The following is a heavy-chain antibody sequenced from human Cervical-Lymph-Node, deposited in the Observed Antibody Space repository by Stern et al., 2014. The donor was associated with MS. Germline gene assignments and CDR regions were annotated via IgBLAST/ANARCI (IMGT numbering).Heavy chain of an antibody. Sequence: EVQLVESGGGLVQPGRSLRLSCAASGFNLDDYAMHWVRQAPGKGLEWVSGISRNSVVMGYADSVKGRFTISRDNAKNSLYLQMNSLRAEDTALYYCARRNGNYEFDYWGQGTLVTVSS. V-gene: IGHV3-9*01. CDR3: ARRNGNYEFDY. CDR1: GFNLDDYA. CDR2: ISRNSVVM. D-gene: IGHD1-7*01. J-gene: IGHJ4*02.